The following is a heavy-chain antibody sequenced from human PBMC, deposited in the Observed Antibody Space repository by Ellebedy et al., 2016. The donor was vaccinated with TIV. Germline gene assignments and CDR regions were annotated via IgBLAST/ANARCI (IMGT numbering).Heavy chain of an antibody. CDR2: VRSNTDDGTR. Sequence: GGSLRLXXAASGFTFSDAWMTWVRQAPGKGLEWVCRVRSNTDDGTRDYAAPVKGRFTISRDDSKKTLYLLMNSLKTEDTAVYYCTTDRKGIFDYWGQGTLVTVSS. CDR3: TTDRKGIFDY. J-gene: IGHJ4*02. V-gene: IGHV3-15*01. CDR1: GFTFSDAW. D-gene: IGHD3-10*01.